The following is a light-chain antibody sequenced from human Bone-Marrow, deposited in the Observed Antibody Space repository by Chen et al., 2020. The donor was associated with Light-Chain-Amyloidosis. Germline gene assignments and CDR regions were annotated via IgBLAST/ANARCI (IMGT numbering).Light chain of an antibody. CDR1: SSDVGNYNL. Sequence: QSALTQPASVSGSPGQSITISCTGSSSDVGNYNLVSWYQQHPGKAPKLMIFEVNKRPSGVSKRLSGSKSGKTASLTISGLLAEDEADYHCGSYAGSNTVVFGGGTKLPVL. CDR2: EVN. V-gene: IGLV2-23*02. CDR3: GSYAGSNTVV. J-gene: IGLJ2*01.